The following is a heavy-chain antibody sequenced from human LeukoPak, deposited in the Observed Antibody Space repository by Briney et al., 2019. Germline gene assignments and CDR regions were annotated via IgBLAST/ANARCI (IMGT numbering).Heavy chain of an antibody. D-gene: IGHD6-19*01. V-gene: IGHV3-21*01. CDR1: GFTFSSYS. CDR2: ISSSSSYI. J-gene: IGHJ4*02. CDR3: ARDPWAVAGSFDY. Sequence: GGSLRLSCAASGFTFSSYSMNWVRRAPGKGLEWVSSISSSSSYIYYADSVKGRFTISRDNAKNSLYLQMNSLRAEDTAVYYCARDPWAVAGSFDYWGQGTLVTVSS.